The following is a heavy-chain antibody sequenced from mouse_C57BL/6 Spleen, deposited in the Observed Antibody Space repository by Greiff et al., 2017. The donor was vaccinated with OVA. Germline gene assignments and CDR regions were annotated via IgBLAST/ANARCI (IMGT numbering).Heavy chain of an antibody. CDR3: ARSASSYLYCVDY. CDR1: GFNIKNTY. Sequence: VRLKESVAELVRPGASVKLSCTASGFNIKNTYMHWVKQRPEQGLEWIGRIDPANGNTKYATKFQGKATITADTSSNTAYLQLSSLTSEDTAIYYCARSASSYLYCVDYWGQGTTLTVSS. J-gene: IGHJ2*01. D-gene: IGHD1-1*01. V-gene: IGHV14-3*01. CDR2: IDPANGNT.